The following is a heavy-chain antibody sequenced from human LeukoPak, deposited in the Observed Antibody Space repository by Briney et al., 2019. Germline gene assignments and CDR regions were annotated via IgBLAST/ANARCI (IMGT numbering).Heavy chain of an antibody. V-gene: IGHV3-53*01. CDR3: AEVIRGGSGSFDY. J-gene: IGHJ4*02. CDR1: GFTVSSNY. Sequence: GGSLRLSCAASGFTVSSNYMSWVRQAPGKGLEWVSVIYSGGSTYYADSVKGRFTISRDNAKNTLYLQMNSLRAEDTAVYYCAEVIRGGSGSFDYWGQGTLVTVSS. D-gene: IGHD3-10*01. CDR2: IYSGGST.